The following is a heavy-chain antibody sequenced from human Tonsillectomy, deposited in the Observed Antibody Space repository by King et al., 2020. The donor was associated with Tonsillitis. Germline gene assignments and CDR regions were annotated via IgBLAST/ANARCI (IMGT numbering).Heavy chain of an antibody. J-gene: IGHJ5*02. CDR1: GGSFSGYY. D-gene: IGHD3-10*01. V-gene: IGHV4-34*01. CDR2: INHSGST. Sequence: VQLPQWGAGLLKPSETLSLTCAVYGGSFSGYYWSWIRQPPGKGLEWIGEINHSGSTNYNPSLKSRVTISVDTSKNQFSLKLSSVTAADTAVYYCARERRRITMVRGFNWFDPWGQGTLVTVSS. CDR3: ARERRRITMVRGFNWFDP.